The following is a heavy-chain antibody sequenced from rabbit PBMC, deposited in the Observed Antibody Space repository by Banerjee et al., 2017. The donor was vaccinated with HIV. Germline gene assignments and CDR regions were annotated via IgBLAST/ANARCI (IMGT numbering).Heavy chain of an antibody. CDR2: IYTGSSGST. V-gene: IGHV1S40*01. J-gene: IGHJ3*01. CDR1: GFTISSSYY. Sequence: QSLEESGGGLVQPEGSLALTCKASGFTISSSYYMCWIRQAPGKGLEWIACIYTGSSGSTYYASWAKGRFTISKTSSTTVTLQMTSLTAADTATYFCASSFGYGYASFGFWGPGTLVTVS. D-gene: IGHD6-1*01. CDR3: ASSFGYGYASFGF.